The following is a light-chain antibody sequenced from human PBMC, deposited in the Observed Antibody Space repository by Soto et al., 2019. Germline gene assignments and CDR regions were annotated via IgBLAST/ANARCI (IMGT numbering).Light chain of an antibody. CDR1: SSDIGAGYD. Sequence: QSVLTQPPSVSGAPGQRVTISCTGSSSDIGAGYDVHWYQQLPGTAPKLLIYDNINRPSGVPDRFSGSKSGTSASLAITGLQAADEADDYCQSYDGSLSAEIFGGGTKLTVL. V-gene: IGLV1-40*01. CDR2: DNI. CDR3: QSYDGSLSAEI. J-gene: IGLJ2*01.